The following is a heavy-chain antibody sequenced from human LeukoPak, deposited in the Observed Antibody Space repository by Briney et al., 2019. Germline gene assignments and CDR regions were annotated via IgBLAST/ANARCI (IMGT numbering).Heavy chain of an antibody. Sequence: SETLSLTCAVYGGSFSGYYWSWIRQSPGEGLEWIGEINHTGNTKYNPSLKSRVTISVDTSKKQFSLNLSSVTAADTAVYYCARGAAAPHDYWGQGTLVTVSS. CDR1: GGSFSGYY. CDR3: ARGAAAPHDY. V-gene: IGHV4-34*01. D-gene: IGHD2-2*01. CDR2: INHTGNT. J-gene: IGHJ4*02.